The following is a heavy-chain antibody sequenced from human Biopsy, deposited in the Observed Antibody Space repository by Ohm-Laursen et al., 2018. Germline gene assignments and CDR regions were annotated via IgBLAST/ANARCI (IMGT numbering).Heavy chain of an antibody. Sequence: GASVKVSCKGSGYAVNDYFLHWLRQAPGQGPEWMGWISPNSGGTNYAQKFQGRVTMTTDTSTSTVYLELRRLISDDTAVYYCARHGVYGDLRMDYWGQGTLVTVSS. CDR3: ARHGVYGDLRMDY. J-gene: IGHJ4*02. V-gene: IGHV1-2*02. CDR2: ISPNSGGT. D-gene: IGHD4-17*01. CDR1: GYAVNDYF.